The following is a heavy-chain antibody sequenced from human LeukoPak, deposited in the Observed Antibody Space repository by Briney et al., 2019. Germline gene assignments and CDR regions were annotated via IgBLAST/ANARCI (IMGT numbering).Heavy chain of an antibody. CDR1: GGSISSYY. Sequence: PSETLSLTCTVSGGSISSYYWSWIRQPPGKGLEWIGYIYYSGSTNYNPSLKSRVTISVDTSKNQFSLKLSSVSAADTAVYYCARHLLGYCSSTSCHHQYYYYYGLDVWGQGTTVTV. CDR3: ARHLLGYCSSTSCHHQYYYYYGLDV. D-gene: IGHD2-2*01. J-gene: IGHJ6*02. CDR2: IYYSGST. V-gene: IGHV4-59*08.